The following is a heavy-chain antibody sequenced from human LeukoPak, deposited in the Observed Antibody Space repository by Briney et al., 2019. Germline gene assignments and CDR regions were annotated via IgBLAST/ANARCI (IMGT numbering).Heavy chain of an antibody. V-gene: IGHV4-39*07. CDR2: IDYSGST. J-gene: IGHJ4*02. CDR3: ARGGLWLYYFDY. Sequence: NPSETLSLTYTVSGGSISSSSYYWGWIRQPPGKGLEWIGSIDYSGSTYYNPSLKSRVTISVDTSKNQFSLKLSSVTGADTAVYYCARGGLWLYYFDYWGQGTLVTVSS. D-gene: IGHD5-18*01. CDR1: GGSISSSSYY.